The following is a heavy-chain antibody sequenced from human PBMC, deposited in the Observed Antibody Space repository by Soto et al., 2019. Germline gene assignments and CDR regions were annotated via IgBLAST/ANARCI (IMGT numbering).Heavy chain of an antibody. V-gene: IGHV3-30*04. J-gene: IGHJ4*02. Sequence: PRLSCAASGFAFINYSMHWVRQAPGKGLEWVAVISYDGRNKYYADSVKGRFTISRDNSKNTLYLQVNSLRADDTAVYYCARNGSGHYYKFDYWGQGTLVNVYS. CDR3: ARNGSGHYYKFDY. CDR2: ISYDGRNK. D-gene: IGHD3-10*01. CDR1: GFAFINYS.